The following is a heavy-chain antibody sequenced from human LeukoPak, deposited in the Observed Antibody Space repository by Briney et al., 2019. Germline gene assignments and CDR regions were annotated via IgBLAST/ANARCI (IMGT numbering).Heavy chain of an antibody. CDR2: ISYDGSNE. J-gene: IGHJ4*02. Sequence: PGGSLRLSCAASGFTFSSYATHWVRRAPGKGLEWVAVISYDGSNEYYADSVKGRFTISRDNSRNTLYLQMNNSLRAEDTAVYYCARDYYYDSGGYYSFDYWGQGTLVTVSS. V-gene: IGHV3-30*04. CDR1: GFTFSSYA. D-gene: IGHD3-22*01. CDR3: ARDYYYDSGGYYSFDY.